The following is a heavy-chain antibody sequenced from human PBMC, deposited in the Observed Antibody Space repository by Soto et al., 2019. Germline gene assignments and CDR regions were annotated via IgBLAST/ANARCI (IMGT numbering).Heavy chain of an antibody. CDR2: IYSGGST. V-gene: IGHV3-53*01. J-gene: IGHJ6*02. Sequence: XGSLRLSCAASGFTVSSNYMSWVRQAPGKGLEWVSVIYSGGSTYYADSVKGRFTISRDNSKNTLYLQMNSLRAEDTAVYYCARDYADGGPYYYGMDVWGQGTTVTVSS. D-gene: IGHD3-10*01. CDR1: GFTVSSNY. CDR3: ARDYADGGPYYYGMDV.